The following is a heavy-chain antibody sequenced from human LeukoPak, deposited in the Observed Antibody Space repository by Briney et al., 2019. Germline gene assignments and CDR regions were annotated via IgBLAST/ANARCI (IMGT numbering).Heavy chain of an antibody. D-gene: IGHD2-2*01. Sequence: GGSLRLSCVGSGYIFSTYWMNWVRQAPGKGLEWVANIKQDGSEKYHVDSVKGRFTISRDNAKNSLYLQVDSLRVEDTAVYYCARGRECSGTGCYLPGIYWGQGILVTVSS. J-gene: IGHJ4*02. CDR3: ARGRECSGTGCYLPGIY. CDR1: GYIFSTYW. V-gene: IGHV3-7*01. CDR2: IKQDGSEK.